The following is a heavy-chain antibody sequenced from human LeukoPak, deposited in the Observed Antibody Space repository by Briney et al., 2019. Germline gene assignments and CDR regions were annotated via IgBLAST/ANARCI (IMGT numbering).Heavy chain of an antibody. CDR1: GYSFTSYW. J-gene: IGHJ3*02. CDR2: IYPGGSDT. Sequence: GESLKISCKGSGYSFTSYWIGWVRQMPGKGLEWMGIIYPGGSDTRYSPSFQGQVTISADKSISTAYLQWSSLKASDTAMYYCARRAPAYSSGWDDAFDIWGQGTMVTVSS. CDR3: ARRAPAYSSGWDDAFDI. V-gene: IGHV5-51*01. D-gene: IGHD6-19*01.